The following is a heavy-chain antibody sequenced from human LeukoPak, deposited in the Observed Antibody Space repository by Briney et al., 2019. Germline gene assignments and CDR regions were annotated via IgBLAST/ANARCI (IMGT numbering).Heavy chain of an antibody. J-gene: IGHJ4*02. CDR1: GFTFSHYA. D-gene: IGHD2-2*02. V-gene: IGHV3-30*04. CDR3: ARDSPERDVVVVPSTIRGGIDY. Sequence: GGSLRLSCAASGFTFSHYAMHWVRQAPGKGLEWVAVISHDGRNKYYADSVKGRFTISRDNFKNTVHLQMNSLRAEDAAVYYCARDSPERDVVVVPSTIRGGIDYWGQGILVTVSS. CDR2: ISHDGRNK.